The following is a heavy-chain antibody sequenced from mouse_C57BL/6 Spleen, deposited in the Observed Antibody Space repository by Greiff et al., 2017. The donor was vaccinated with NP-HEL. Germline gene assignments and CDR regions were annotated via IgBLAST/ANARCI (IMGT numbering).Heavy chain of an antibody. Sequence: EAGGIDFSRYWMSWVRRAPGKGLEWIGEINPDSSTINYAPSLKDKFIISRDNAKNTLYLQMSKVRSEDTALYYCARGAYYSNYPFAYWGQGTLVTVSA. CDR2: INPDSSTI. CDR3: ARGAYYSNYPFAY. V-gene: IGHV4-1*01. CDR1: GIDFSRYW. J-gene: IGHJ3*01. D-gene: IGHD2-5*01.